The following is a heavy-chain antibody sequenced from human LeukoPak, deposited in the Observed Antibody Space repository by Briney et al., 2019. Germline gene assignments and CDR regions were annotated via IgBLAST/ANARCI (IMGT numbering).Heavy chain of an antibody. J-gene: IGHJ6*02. Sequence: SETLSLTCTVSGGSISSGGYYWSWIRQHPGKDLEWIGYIYYSGSTYYNPSLKSRVIISEETSKNQFSPKLSSVTAADTAIYYCARERAVGYYYSYGMDVWGQGTTVTVSS. CDR1: GGSISSGGYY. D-gene: IGHD3-3*01. V-gene: IGHV4-31*03. CDR2: IYYSGST. CDR3: ARERAVGYYYSYGMDV.